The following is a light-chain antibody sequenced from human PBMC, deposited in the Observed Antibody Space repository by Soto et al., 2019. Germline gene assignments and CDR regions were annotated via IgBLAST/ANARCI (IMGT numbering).Light chain of an antibody. Sequence: SELTQPPSVSVAPGQTARIPCGGDNIGSKSVYWYQQKPGQAPVVVVYDGSDRPSGIPERFSGSNSGTTATLTISRVEAGDEADYFCQVWDSTSDHYVFGAGTKVTVL. V-gene: IGLV3-21*02. CDR2: DGS. J-gene: IGLJ1*01. CDR3: QVWDSTSDHYV. CDR1: NIGSKS.